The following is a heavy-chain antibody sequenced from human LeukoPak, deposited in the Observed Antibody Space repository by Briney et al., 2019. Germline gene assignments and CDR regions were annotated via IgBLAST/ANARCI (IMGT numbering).Heavy chain of an antibody. D-gene: IGHD3-10*01. CDR3: ATEVGSKVFPRYYYYYMDV. CDR1: GYTFTSYD. Sequence: ASVKVSCKASGYTFTSYDINWVRQATGQGLEWMGWMNPNSGNTGYAQKFQGRVTITRNTSISTAYMELSSLRSGDTAVYYCATEVGSKVFPRYYYYYMDVWGKGTTVTVSS. CDR2: MNPNSGNT. V-gene: IGHV1-8*03. J-gene: IGHJ6*03.